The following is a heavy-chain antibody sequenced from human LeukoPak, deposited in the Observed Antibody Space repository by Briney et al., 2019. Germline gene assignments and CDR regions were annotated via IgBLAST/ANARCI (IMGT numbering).Heavy chain of an antibody. CDR3: ARGIELGIGYYYYYMDV. V-gene: IGHV1-2*02. CDR1: GYTFTGYY. D-gene: IGHD7-27*01. J-gene: IGHJ6*03. Sequence: ASVKVSCKASGYTFTGYYVHWVRQAPGQGLEWMGWINPNTGGTNYARKFQGRVTMTRDTSISTAYMELSRLRSDDTAVYYCARGIELGIGYYYYYMDVWGKGTTVTISS. CDR2: INPNTGGT.